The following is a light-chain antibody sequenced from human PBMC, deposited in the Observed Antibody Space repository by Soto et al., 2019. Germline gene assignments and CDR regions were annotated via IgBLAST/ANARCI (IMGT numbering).Light chain of an antibody. Sequence: QSLLTQPASVSGSPGQSITISCTGTSRDVGVYNYVSWYQQHPGKAPQLIIYEVRNRPSGVSDRFSGSKSGNTASLTVSGLQAADEADYFCKSYAGSNTYVFGSGTKVTVL. V-gene: IGLV2-14*01. CDR2: EVR. CDR3: KSYAGSNTYV. J-gene: IGLJ1*01. CDR1: SRDVGVYNY.